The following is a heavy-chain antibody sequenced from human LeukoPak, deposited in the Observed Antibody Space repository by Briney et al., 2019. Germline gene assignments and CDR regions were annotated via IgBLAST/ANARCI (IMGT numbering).Heavy chain of an antibody. CDR3: ARGSFAGGDRKACDI. CDR1: GGTFSSYA. D-gene: IGHD2-21*01. Sequence: GASVKVSCKASGGTFSSYAISWVRQAPGQGLEWMGWINPKSGATKYAQEFQGRVTMTRDTSISTAFMELSGLKSDDTATYFCARGSFAGGDRKACDIWGQGTMVIISS. CDR2: INPKSGAT. V-gene: IGHV1-2*02. J-gene: IGHJ3*02.